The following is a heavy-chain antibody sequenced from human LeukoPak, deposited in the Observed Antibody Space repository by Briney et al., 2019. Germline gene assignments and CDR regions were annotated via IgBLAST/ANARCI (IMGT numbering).Heavy chain of an antibody. Sequence: SETLSLTCTVSGGSISSYYWSWIRQPPGKGLEWIGYIYYSGSTNYNPSLKSRVTISVDTSKNQFSLKLSSVTAADTAVYYCARAYSGSYYGGLDIWGQGTMVTVSS. CDR3: ARAYSGSYYGGLDI. J-gene: IGHJ3*02. CDR1: GGSISSYY. V-gene: IGHV4-59*01. CDR2: IYYSGST. D-gene: IGHD1-26*01.